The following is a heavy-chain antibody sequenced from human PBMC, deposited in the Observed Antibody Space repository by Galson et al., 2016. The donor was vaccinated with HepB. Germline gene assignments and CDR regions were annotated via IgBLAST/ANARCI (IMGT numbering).Heavy chain of an antibody. V-gene: IGHV4-31*03. Sequence: TLSLTCTVSGGSISSGAYSWSWIRQHPGKGLEWIGYIYYSGSTYYNPSLKSRVTISIDTSKNQLSLKLSSVTAADTAVYYCARDSRSHGMAAADPWGQGTLVTVSS. CDR2: IYYSGST. J-gene: IGHJ5*02. CDR3: ARDSRSHGMAAADP. CDR1: GGSISSGAYS. D-gene: IGHD6-13*01.